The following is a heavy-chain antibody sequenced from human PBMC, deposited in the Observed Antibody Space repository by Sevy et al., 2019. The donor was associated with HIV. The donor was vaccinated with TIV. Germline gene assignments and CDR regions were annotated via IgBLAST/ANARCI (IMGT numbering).Heavy chain of an antibody. J-gene: IGHJ4*02. CDR1: GFTFSKYS. CDR3: AREGCTKPHDY. D-gene: IGHD2-8*01. V-gene: IGHV3-23*01. Sequence: GGSLRLSFAASGFTFSKYSMSWVRQPPGKGLERVSTLSFGCGEITYADSVKGRFTISRDNSKSSVYLQMNNLRPEDTAVYYCAREGCTKPHDYWGQGTLVTVSS. CDR2: LSFGCGEI.